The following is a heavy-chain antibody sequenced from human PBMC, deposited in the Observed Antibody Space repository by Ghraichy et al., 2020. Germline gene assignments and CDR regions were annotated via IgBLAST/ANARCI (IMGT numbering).Heavy chain of an antibody. J-gene: IGHJ6*02. CDR2: MNPNSGNT. D-gene: IGHD2-2*01. V-gene: IGHV1-8*03. CDR3: ARGLNELGYCSSTSCYGYYYYGMDV. Sequence: ASVKVSCKASGYTFTSYDINWVRQATGQGLEWMGWMNPNSGNTGYAQKFQGRVTITRNTSISTAYMELSSLRSEDTAVYYCARGLNELGYCSSTSCYGYYYYGMDVWGQGTTVTVSS. CDR1: GYTFTSYD.